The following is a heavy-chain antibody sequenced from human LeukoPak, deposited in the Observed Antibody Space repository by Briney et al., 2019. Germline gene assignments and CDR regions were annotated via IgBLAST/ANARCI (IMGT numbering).Heavy chain of an antibody. V-gene: IGHV4-4*07. CDR3: ARGQGDILTGCSDP. Sequence: SSETLSLTCTVSGGSISIYYWSWIRQPAGKGLEWIGRVYTSGSTNYNPSLKSRVTMSVDTSKNQFSLKLSSVTAADTAVYYCARGQGDILTGCSDPWGQGTLVTVSS. D-gene: IGHD3-9*01. J-gene: IGHJ5*02. CDR2: VYTSGST. CDR1: GGSISIYY.